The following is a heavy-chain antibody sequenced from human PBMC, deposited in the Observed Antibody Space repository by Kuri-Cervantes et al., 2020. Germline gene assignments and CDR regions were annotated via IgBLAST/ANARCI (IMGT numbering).Heavy chain of an antibody. CDR3: AKVDTPSGFRDSGAFDI. CDR2: ISYDGSNK. Sequence: GESLKISCAASGFTFSSYGMHWVRQAPGKGLEWVAVISYDGSNKYYADSVKGRFTVSRDNSKNSLYLQMNSLRTEDTALYYCAKVDTPSGFRDSGAFDIWGQGTMVTVSS. CDR1: GFTFSSYG. D-gene: IGHD5-18*01. J-gene: IGHJ3*02. V-gene: IGHV3-30*19.